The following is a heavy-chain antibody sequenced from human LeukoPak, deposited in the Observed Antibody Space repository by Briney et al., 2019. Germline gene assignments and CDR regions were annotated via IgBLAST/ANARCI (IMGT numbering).Heavy chain of an antibody. Sequence: ASVKVSCKASGYTFTGYYMHWVRQAPGQGLEWMGWINPNGGGTNYAQKFQGRVTMTRDTSISTAYMELSRLRSDDTAVYYCARDGDYGDYGRTFDYWGQGTLVTVSS. CDR2: INPNGGGT. D-gene: IGHD4-17*01. J-gene: IGHJ4*02. CDR1: GYTFTGYY. V-gene: IGHV1-2*02. CDR3: ARDGDYGDYGRTFDY.